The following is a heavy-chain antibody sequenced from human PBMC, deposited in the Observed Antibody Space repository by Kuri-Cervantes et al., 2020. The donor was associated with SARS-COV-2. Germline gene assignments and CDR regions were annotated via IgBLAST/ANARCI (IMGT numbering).Heavy chain of an antibody. D-gene: IGHD6-19*01. Sequence: GGSLRLSCTASGFIFSDYYMTWIRQAPGKGLEWVSNIGPSGTTKYYADSVKGRFTISRDNAKNSLYLQMNSLRAEDTAVYYCARDGESWPELGIVAGTPSFDYWGQGTLVTVSS. J-gene: IGHJ4*02. V-gene: IGHV3-11*04. CDR3: ARDGESWPELGIVAGTPSFDY. CDR2: IGPSGTTK. CDR1: GFIFSDYY.